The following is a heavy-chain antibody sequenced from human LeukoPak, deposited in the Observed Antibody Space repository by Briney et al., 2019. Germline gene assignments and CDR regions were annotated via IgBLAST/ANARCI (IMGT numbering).Heavy chain of an antibody. D-gene: IGHD3-22*01. V-gene: IGHV5-51*01. Sequence: GESLKISCKGSGYSFTSYWIGWVRQMPGKGLEWMGIIYPGDSDTRYSPSFQGQVTISADKSISTAYLQWSSLKASDTAMYYCARREYYDSSGYSWVYYFDYWGQGTLVTVSS. CDR2: IYPGDSDT. J-gene: IGHJ4*02. CDR3: ARREYYDSSGYSWVYYFDY. CDR1: GYSFTSYW.